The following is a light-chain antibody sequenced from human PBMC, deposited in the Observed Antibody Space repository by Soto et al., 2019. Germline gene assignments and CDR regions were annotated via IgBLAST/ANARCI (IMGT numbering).Light chain of an antibody. CDR3: SSYTSSSTL. J-gene: IGLJ2*01. V-gene: IGLV2-14*01. CDR2: DVS. Sequence: QSVLAQPASVSGSPGQSITISCTGTSIDVGGYNYVSWYQQHPGKAPKLMIYDVSNRPSGVSNRYSGSKSGNTASLTISGLQAEDEADYYCSSYTSSSTLFGGGTQLTVL. CDR1: SIDVGGYNY.